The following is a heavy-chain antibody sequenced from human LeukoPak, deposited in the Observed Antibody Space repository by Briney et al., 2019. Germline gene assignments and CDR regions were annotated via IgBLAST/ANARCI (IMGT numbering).Heavy chain of an antibody. CDR2: IKQDGGEE. D-gene: IGHD3/OR15-3a*01. V-gene: IGHV3-7*01. J-gene: IGHJ4*02. CDR1: GFAFSSYW. Sequence: GGSLRLSCVASGFAFSSYWMTWVRQAPGKGLEWVANIKQDGGEEYYVDSVKGRFTISRDNSKNTLYLQMNSLRAEDTAVYYCARNLGLAFDYWGQGTLVTVSS. CDR3: ARNLGLAFDY.